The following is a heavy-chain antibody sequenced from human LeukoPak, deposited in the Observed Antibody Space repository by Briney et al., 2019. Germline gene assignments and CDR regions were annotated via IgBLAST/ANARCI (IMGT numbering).Heavy chain of an antibody. V-gene: IGHV4-39*01. J-gene: IGHJ6*02. D-gene: IGHD5-24*01. CDR1: GGSISSSSYY. CDR2: IYYSGST. CDR3: ARVEGEMASKPGAYYYYGMDV. Sequence: PSETLSLTCTVSGGSISSSSYYWGWIRQPPGKGLEWIGSIYYSGSTYYNPSLKSRVTISVDTSKNQFSLKLSSVTAADTAVYYCARVEGEMASKPGAYYYYGMDVWGQGTTVTVSS.